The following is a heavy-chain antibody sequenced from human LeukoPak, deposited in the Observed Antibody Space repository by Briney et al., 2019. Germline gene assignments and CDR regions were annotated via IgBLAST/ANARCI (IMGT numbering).Heavy chain of an antibody. V-gene: IGHV3-23*01. Sequence: GGSLRLSCAASGFTFSSYAMSWVRQAPGKGLAWVSIISGSGDSTDYADSVKGRFTISRDNSKNTLYLQMNSLRAEDTAVYYCARGDSAEFDYWGQGTLVTVSS. CDR2: ISGSGDST. J-gene: IGHJ4*02. D-gene: IGHD1-26*01. CDR3: ARGDSAEFDY. CDR1: GFTFSSYA.